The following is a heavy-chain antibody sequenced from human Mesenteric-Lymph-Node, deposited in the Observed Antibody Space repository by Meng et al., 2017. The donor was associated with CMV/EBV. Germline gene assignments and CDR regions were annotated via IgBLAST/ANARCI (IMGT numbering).Heavy chain of an antibody. V-gene: IGHV3-21*01. CDR2: ISSSSSYI. D-gene: IGHD2-2*01. CDR3: ASRRTSSPFYYYYGMDV. J-gene: IGHJ6*02. CDR1: GFTFSSYS. Sequence: GGSLRLSCAASGFTFSSYSMNWVRQAPGKGLEWVSSISSSSSYIYYADSVKGRFTISRDNAKNSLYLQMNSLRAEDTAVYYCASRRTSSPFYYYYGMDVWGQGTTVTVSS.